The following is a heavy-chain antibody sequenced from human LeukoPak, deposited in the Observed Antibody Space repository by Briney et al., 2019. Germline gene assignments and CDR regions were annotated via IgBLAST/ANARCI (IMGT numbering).Heavy chain of an antibody. V-gene: IGHV3-74*01. CDR3: ARRAVAGGFYGW. J-gene: IGHJ4*02. Sequence: GRSLRLSCAASGFTFSTDWMHWVRQAPGKGPVRVSRINGDGSSRSYADSVKGRFTISRDNAKNTLYLQMNSLRAGDTAVYYCARRAVAGGFYGWWGQGTLVTVSS. CDR2: INGDGSSR. D-gene: IGHD6-19*01. CDR1: GFTFSTDW.